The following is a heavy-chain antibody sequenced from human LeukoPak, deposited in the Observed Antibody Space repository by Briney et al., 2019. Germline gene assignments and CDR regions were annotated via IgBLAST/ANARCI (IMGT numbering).Heavy chain of an antibody. CDR1: GGSISSYY. Sequence: SETLSLTCTLSGGSISSYYWSWLRQPAGKGLEWLGRIYTSGSTNYNPSLKSRVTMSVDTPKNQFSLKLSSVTAADTAVYYCARDRSGWQLVPFDHWGQGTLVTVSS. V-gene: IGHV4-4*07. D-gene: IGHD6-13*01. CDR3: ARDRSGWQLVPFDH. CDR2: IYTSGST. J-gene: IGHJ5*02.